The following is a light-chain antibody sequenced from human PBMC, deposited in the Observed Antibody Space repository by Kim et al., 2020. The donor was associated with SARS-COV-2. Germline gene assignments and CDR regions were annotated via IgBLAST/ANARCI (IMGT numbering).Light chain of an antibody. CDR3: QQYDKSPET. V-gene: IGKV3-20*01. J-gene: IGKJ1*01. CDR1: QSVSSSF. CDR2: GAS. Sequence: SPGERATLSCRASQSVSSSFLAWYQQRPGQTPRLLIYGASTRATGIPDRFSGSGSGTDFTLTISRLEPEDFAVYYCQQYDKSPETFDQGTKVDIK.